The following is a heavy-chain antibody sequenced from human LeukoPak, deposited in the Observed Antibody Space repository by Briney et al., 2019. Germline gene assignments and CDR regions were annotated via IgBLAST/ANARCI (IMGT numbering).Heavy chain of an antibody. J-gene: IGHJ4*02. CDR1: GFPFIEYS. D-gene: IGHD1-1*01. V-gene: IGHV3-48*01. CDR3: ARDHNYAFDN. Sequence: GGSLRLSCTASGFPFIEYSMNWVRQVPGKGLEWISYIGIDSGNTKYADSVRGRFTISADKAKNSLYLQMNSLRVEDTAVYYCARDHNYAFDNWGQGTLVSVAS. CDR2: IGIDSGNT.